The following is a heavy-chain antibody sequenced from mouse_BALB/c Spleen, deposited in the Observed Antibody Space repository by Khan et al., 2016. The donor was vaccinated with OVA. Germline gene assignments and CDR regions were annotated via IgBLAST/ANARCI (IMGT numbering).Heavy chain of an antibody. J-gene: IGHJ3*01. D-gene: IGHD2-14*01. Sequence: EVELVESGPSLVQPSQTLSLTCSVTGDSITSGYWSWIRKFPGNKLEYMGYMIYSGYTYYNPSLKSRVSITRHTSKNQYYLHLNSVTTEDTATYYCARSTYRYAFAYWGQGTLVTVSA. CDR2: MIYSGYT. CDR3: ARSTYRYAFAY. V-gene: IGHV3-8*02. CDR1: GDSITSGY.